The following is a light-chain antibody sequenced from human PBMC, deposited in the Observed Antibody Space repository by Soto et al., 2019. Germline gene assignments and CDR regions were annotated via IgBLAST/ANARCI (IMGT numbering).Light chain of an antibody. CDR3: ATWDGSLPGEV. J-gene: IGLJ2*01. Sequence: QSVLTQSPSVSAAPGQQVTISCSGSSSNIGNNYVSWYQQLPGTAPKLLIYDNNKRPSGIPDRFSGSKSGKSGTLDITGLQTGDEADYYCATWDGSLPGEVFGGGTKLTVL. V-gene: IGLV1-51*01. CDR2: DNN. CDR1: SSNIGNNY.